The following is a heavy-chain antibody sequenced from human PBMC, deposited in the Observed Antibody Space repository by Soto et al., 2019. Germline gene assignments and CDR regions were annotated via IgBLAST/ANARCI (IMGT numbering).Heavy chain of an antibody. V-gene: IGHV3-30*18. J-gene: IGHJ4*02. D-gene: IGHD1-26*01. Sequence: QVQLVESGGGVVQPGRSLRLSCAASGFTFSSYGMHWVRQAPGKGLEWVAVISYDGSNKYYADSVKGRFTISRDNSKNTLYLLMNSLRAEDTAVYYCAKGSWWELPLYYFDYWGQGTLVTVSS. CDR1: GFTFSSYG. CDR3: AKGSWWELPLYYFDY. CDR2: ISYDGSNK.